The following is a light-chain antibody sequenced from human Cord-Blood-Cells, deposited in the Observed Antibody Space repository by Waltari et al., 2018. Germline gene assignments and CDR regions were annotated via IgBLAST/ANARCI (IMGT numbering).Light chain of an antibody. CDR3: QQSYSTPRT. CDR2: AAS. V-gene: IGKV1-39*01. CDR1: QSISSY. Sequence: DIQMTQSPSSLSASVGDRVTITCRASQSISSYLNWDQQKPGKAPKLLIYAASSLQSGVPSRFSGSGSVTDFTLTISSLQPEDFATYYCQQSYSTPRTFGQGTKVEIK. J-gene: IGKJ1*01.